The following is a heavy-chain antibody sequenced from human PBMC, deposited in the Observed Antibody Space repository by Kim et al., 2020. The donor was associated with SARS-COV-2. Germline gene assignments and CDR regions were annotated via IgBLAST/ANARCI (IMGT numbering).Heavy chain of an antibody. CDR1: GFTFSSYS. D-gene: IGHD3-10*01. CDR3: ARVPTSFTSMVRGVIRGYGMDV. V-gene: IGHV3-48*02. CDR2: ISSSSSTI. J-gene: IGHJ6*02. Sequence: GGSLRLSCAASGFTFSSYSMNWVRQAPGKGLEWVSYISSSSSTIYYAGSVKGRFTISRDNAKNSLYLQMNSLRDEDTAVYYCARVPTSFTSMVRGVIRGYGMDVWGQGTTVTVSS.